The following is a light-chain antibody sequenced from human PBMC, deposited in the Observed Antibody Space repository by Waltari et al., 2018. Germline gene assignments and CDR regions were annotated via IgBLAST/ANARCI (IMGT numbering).Light chain of an antibody. CDR2: GPS. Sequence: EIELTQSPATLSASPGERVTLSCRASQGISNNLVWYQHKPGQSPRLLIYGPSARATGVPERFSGSGYRTEFTLTISSLQSEDFAVYYCQHYNNRPPYSFGQGTKLDIK. J-gene: IGKJ2*03. CDR1: QGISNN. CDR3: QHYNNRPPYS. V-gene: IGKV3-15*01.